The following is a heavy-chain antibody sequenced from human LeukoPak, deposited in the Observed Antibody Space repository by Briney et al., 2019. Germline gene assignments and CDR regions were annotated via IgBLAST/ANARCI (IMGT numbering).Heavy chain of an antibody. J-gene: IGHJ4*02. CDR3: ATHDDYYGSGRVRRPIDY. CDR2: VSGSGGST. V-gene: IGHV3-23*01. CDR1: GFTFSSYA. D-gene: IGHD3-10*01. Sequence: PGGSLRLSCAASGFTFSSYAMSWVRQAPGKGLEWVSAVSGSGGSTYYADSVKGRFTISRDNSKNTLYLQMNSLRAEDTAVYYCATHDDYYGSGRVRRPIDYWGQGTLVTVSS.